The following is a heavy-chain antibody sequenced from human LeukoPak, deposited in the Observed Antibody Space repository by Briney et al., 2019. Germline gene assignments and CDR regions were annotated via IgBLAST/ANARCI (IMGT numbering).Heavy chain of an antibody. CDR2: IYYSGST. Sequence: SETLSLTCTVSGDSISSSSSYWGWIRQPPGEGLEWIGSIYYSGSTYYNTSLKSRVTISVDTSKNQFSLKLSSVTAADTAVYYCARVVSKTDYYYYYMDVWGKGTTVTISS. D-gene: IGHD1-14*01. CDR3: ARVVSKTDYYYYYMDV. J-gene: IGHJ6*03. V-gene: IGHV4-39*07. CDR1: GDSISSSSSY.